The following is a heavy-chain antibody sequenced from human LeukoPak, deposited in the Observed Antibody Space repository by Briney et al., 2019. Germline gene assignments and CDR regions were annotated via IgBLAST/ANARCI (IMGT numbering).Heavy chain of an antibody. D-gene: IGHD3-10*01. CDR3: AKDGTRGIRFGKIPHYFDY. CDR2: IRYDGSNK. CDR1: RFTFSSYG. V-gene: IGHV3-30*02. J-gene: IGHJ4*02. Sequence: GGSLRLSRAASRFTFSSYGMHWVRQAPGKGLEWVAFIRYDGSNKYYADSVKGRFTIPRDSSKNTLYLQMNSLRVDDTAVYYCAKDGTRGIRFGKIPHYFDYWGQGTLVTVSS.